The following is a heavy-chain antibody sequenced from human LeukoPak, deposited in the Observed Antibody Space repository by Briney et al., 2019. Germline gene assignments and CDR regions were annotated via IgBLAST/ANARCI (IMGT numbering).Heavy chain of an antibody. CDR1: GFTFSSYT. V-gene: IGHV3-30*01. J-gene: IGHJ4*02. CDR3: ARGSRWLQLGPFDY. Sequence: PGGSLRLSCAASGFTFSSYTMHWVRQAPGKGLEWVAVMLYDGSDNYYADSVKGRFTISRDNSRTAVYLQMNSLRAEDTAVYYCARGSRWLQLGPFDYWGQGTLVTVSS. D-gene: IGHD5-24*01. CDR2: MLYDGSDN.